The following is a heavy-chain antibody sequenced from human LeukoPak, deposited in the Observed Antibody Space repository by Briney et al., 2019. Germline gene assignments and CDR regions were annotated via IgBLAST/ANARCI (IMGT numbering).Heavy chain of an antibody. V-gene: IGHV4-59*01. Sequence: SETLSLTCTVSGGSISRYYWNWIRQPPGKGLEWIGYIYYNGSNNYNPSLKTRVTISVHTSRSLFSLRLSSVTAADTAVYYCARYPSGREWDPLHFDYWGQGTPVTVSS. D-gene: IGHD3-10*01. CDR3: ARYPSGREWDPLHFDY. CDR2: IYYNGSN. CDR1: GGSISRYY. J-gene: IGHJ4*02.